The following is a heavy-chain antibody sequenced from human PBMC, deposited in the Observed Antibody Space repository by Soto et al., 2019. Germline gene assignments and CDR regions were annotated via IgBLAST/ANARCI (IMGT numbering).Heavy chain of an antibody. CDR2: ISSSSSSI. CDR3: ARAYGSGSYPPYYYYMDV. J-gene: IGHJ6*03. Sequence: GGSLRLSCAASGFTFSSYSMKWVRQAPGKGLEWVSYISSSSSSIYYADSVKGRFTISRDNAKNSLYLQMNSLRAEDTAVYYCARAYGSGSYPPYYYYMDVWGKGTTVTVSS. CDR1: GFTFSSYS. V-gene: IGHV3-48*01. D-gene: IGHD3-10*01.